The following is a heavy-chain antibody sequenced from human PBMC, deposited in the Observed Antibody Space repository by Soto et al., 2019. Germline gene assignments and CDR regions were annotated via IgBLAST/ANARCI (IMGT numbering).Heavy chain of an antibody. V-gene: IGHV5-51*01. D-gene: IGHD6-25*01. CDR1: GYTFTAYW. J-gene: IGHJ3*02. CDR2: IYPGDSDT. CDR3: ARGGYSGNSKDPFYI. Sequence: GESLKISCKGSGYTFTAYWIGWVGQMPGKGLEWMGIIYPGDSDTRYSPSFQGQVTISADQSISTAYLQWSSLKASDTAMFYCARGGYSGNSKDPFYIWGPGTMVTVSS.